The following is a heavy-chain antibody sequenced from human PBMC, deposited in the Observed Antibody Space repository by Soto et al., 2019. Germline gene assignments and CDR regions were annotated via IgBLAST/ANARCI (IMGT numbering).Heavy chain of an antibody. Sequence: DVQLLESGGGLAQRGGSLRLSCAASGFSFSTYGMTWVRQAPGKGLEWVSYGGSGGSTYYADSVKGRFTISRDNSKNTRDLQMNSLRAEDTAVYYCVKFRGRAYHYYYMDVWGNGTTVTVSS. CDR3: VKFRGRAYHYYYMDV. CDR2: YGGSGGST. CDR1: GFSFSTYG. V-gene: IGHV3-23*01. D-gene: IGHD1-26*01. J-gene: IGHJ6*03.